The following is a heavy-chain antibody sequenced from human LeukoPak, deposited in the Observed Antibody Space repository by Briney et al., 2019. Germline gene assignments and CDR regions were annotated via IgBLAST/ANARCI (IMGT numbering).Heavy chain of an antibody. J-gene: IGHJ4*02. CDR2: MDGGGSAT. CDR1: GFIFSNYG. D-gene: IGHD2-8*01. V-gene: IGHV3-7*03. CDR3: ANEEWYRFDY. Sequence: GGSLRLSCAASGFIFSNYGMHWVRQTPGKGLEWVATMDGGGSATYYVDSVKGRFTITRDNAKNSLFLQMNSLRAEDTALYYCANEEWYRFDYWGQGTLVTVPS.